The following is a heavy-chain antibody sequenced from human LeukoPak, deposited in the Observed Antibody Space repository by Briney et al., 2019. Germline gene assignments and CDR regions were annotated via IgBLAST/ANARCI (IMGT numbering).Heavy chain of an antibody. D-gene: IGHD5-18*01. CDR3: ARAHTAMVTSLGY. V-gene: IGHV5-51*01. CDR1: GYTFINYW. J-gene: IGHJ4*02. Sequence: GESLKISCKGSGYTFINYWIAWVRQMPGKGLEWMGIFYPGDSDTRYSPSFQGQVTISADKSISTAYLQWSSLKASDTAMYYCARAHTAMVTSLGYWGRGTLVTVSS. CDR2: FYPGDSDT.